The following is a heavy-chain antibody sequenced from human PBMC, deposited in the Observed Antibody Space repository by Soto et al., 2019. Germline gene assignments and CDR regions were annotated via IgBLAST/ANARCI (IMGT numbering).Heavy chain of an antibody. Sequence: VQLLESGGGLIQPGGSLRLSCAASGFTFSYGIHWLRQAPGKGLEWVAYISYDSSNNFYGDSVKGRFTISRDNSKNTQFLQMNSLRAEDPAVYYCAKLVIGYCSGNTCDDYWGQGTLVAVSS. CDR3: AKLVIGYCSGNTCDDY. CDR1: GFTFSYG. J-gene: IGHJ4*02. D-gene: IGHD2-15*01. CDR2: ISYDSSNN. V-gene: IGHV3-30*18.